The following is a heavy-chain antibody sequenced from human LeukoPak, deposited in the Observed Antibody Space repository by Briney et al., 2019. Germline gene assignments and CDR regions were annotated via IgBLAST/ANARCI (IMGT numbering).Heavy chain of an antibody. Sequence: ASVKVSCKASGYTFTSYDINWVRQATGQGLEWMGWMNPNSGNTGYAQKFPRRVTMTRNTSISTAYMELSSLRSEDTAVYYCARGRTIFGVDNQVDCWGQGTLVTVSS. CDR3: ARGRTIFGVDNQVDC. D-gene: IGHD3-3*01. CDR2: MNPNSGNT. CDR1: GYTFTSYD. J-gene: IGHJ4*02. V-gene: IGHV1-8*01.